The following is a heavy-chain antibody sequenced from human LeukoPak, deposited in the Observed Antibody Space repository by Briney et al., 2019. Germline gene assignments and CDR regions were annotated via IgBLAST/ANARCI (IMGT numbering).Heavy chain of an antibody. D-gene: IGHD3-16*01. J-gene: IGHJ3*02. Sequence: GGSLRLSCAASGFTFSSYAMSWVRQAPGKGLEWVSVISGGGYSTFYADSVKGRFTISRDNSKNTLYLQMNSLRAEDMAVYYCAREQYDDSGPDAFDIWGQGTMVTVSS. V-gene: IGHV3-23*01. CDR2: ISGGGYST. CDR3: AREQYDDSGPDAFDI. CDR1: GFTFSSYA.